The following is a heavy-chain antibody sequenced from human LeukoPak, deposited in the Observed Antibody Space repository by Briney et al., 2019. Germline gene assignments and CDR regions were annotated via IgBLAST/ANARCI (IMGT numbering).Heavy chain of an antibody. CDR1: GFTFGDYA. CDR2: IRTKAYGGTT. J-gene: IGHJ4*02. Sequence: GVLRLSCTASGFTFGDYAMNWFRQAPGRGLEWVGFIRTKAYGGTTEYAASVKGRFTISRDDSKSIAYLQMNSLKTEDTAVYFCGSGSGWYSPDHWGQGTLVTVSS. D-gene: IGHD6-19*01. V-gene: IGHV3-49*03. CDR3: GSGSGWYSPDH.